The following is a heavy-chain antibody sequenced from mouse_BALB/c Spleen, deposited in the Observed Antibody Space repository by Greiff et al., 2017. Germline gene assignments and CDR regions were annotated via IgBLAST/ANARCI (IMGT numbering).Heavy chain of an antibody. D-gene: IGHD2-2*01. Sequence: VQLKESGGGLVKPGGSLKLSCAASGFTFSDYYMYWVRQTPEKRLEWVATISDGGSYTYYPDSVKGRFTISRDNAKNNLYLQMSSLKSEDTAMYYCARSGYDAYAMDYWGQGTSVTVSS. CDR2: ISDGGSYT. J-gene: IGHJ4*01. CDR3: ARSGYDAYAMDY. V-gene: IGHV5-4*02. CDR1: GFTFSDYY.